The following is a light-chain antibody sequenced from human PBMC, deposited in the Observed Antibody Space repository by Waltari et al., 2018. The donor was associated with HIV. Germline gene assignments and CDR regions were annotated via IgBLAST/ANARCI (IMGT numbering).Light chain of an antibody. CDR2: GNS. CDR3: QSYDSSLSNWV. V-gene: IGLV1-40*01. J-gene: IGLJ3*02. Sequence: QSVLTPPPSVSGAPGQRVTISCTGSSSNIGAGYDVHWYQQLPGTAPKLLIYGNSNRPSGVPDRFSGSKSGTSASLAITGLQPDDETDYYCQSYDSSLSNWVFGGGTKLTVL. CDR1: SSNIGAGYD.